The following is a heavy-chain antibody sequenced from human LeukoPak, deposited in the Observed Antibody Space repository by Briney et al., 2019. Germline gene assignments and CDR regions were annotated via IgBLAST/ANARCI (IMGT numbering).Heavy chain of an antibody. Sequence: CGPTLVNPTQTLTLTCTFSGFSLNTSGVGVGWIRQPPGKALEWLALIYWNDDKRYSPSLKSRPTITRDTSKNQVVLTMTNMDPVDTATYYCTHFVRVTTHFDCWGQGTLVTVSS. CDR1: GFSLNTSGVG. V-gene: IGHV2-5*01. D-gene: IGHD2-21*02. J-gene: IGHJ4*02. CDR3: THFVRVTTHFDC. CDR2: IYWNDDK.